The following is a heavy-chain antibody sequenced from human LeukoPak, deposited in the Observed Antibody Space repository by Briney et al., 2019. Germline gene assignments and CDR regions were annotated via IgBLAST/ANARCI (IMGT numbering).Heavy chain of an antibody. D-gene: IGHD6-13*01. CDR3: ARVSSWCISYYFDY. CDR1: GGSISGYY. V-gene: IGHV4-59*01. CDR2: VYYSGST. J-gene: IGHJ4*02. Sequence: SETLSLTCTVSGGSISGYYWSWIRQPPGKGLEWIGYVYYSGSTNYNPSLNSRVTISVDTSKNQFSLKLSSVTAADTAMYYCARVSSWCISYYFDYWGQGTLVTVSS.